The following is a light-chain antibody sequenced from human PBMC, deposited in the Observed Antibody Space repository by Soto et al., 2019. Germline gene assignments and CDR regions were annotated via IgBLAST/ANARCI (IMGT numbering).Light chain of an antibody. Sequence: EIVLTQSPGTLSLSPGERATLSCRASQSVSSSYLDWYQQKPGQAPRLLIYGASNRATGIPDRFSGSGSGTDFTLTISRLEPEDFAVYYCQQYGSSPPITFGPGTKVDIK. CDR2: GAS. CDR3: QQYGSSPPIT. J-gene: IGKJ3*01. CDR1: QSVSSSY. V-gene: IGKV3-20*01.